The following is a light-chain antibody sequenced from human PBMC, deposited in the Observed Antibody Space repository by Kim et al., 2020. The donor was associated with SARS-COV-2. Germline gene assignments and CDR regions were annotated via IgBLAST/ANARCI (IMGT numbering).Light chain of an antibody. CDR3: LQDYNSPRT. J-gene: IGKJ1*01. CDR1: QGIAKD. V-gene: IGKV1-6*02. CDR2: AAS. Sequence: AIQMTQSPSSLSASVGDRVTITCRASQGIAKDLGWYQQKPGKAPKLLIYAASSLQSGVPSRFSGSGSGTDFTLTISSLQPEDFATYYCLQDYNSPRTFGQGTKVDIK.